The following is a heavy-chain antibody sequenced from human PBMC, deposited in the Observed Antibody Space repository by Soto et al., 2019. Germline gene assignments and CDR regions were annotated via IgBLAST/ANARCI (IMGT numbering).Heavy chain of an antibody. CDR2: ISSTGSYA. CDR1: GFTFNDYQ. CDR3: ARIVGLRINDY. V-gene: IGHV3-11*05. D-gene: IGHD1-26*01. J-gene: IGHJ4*02. Sequence: QVQLVESGGGLVKPGGSLRLSCAVSGFTFNDYQMTWFRQAPGKGLEWVSRISSTGSYADYADSVKGRFTVSRDNTNNTVYLKMDSLRDEDTAVYFCARIVGLRINDYWGQGTLVIVSS.